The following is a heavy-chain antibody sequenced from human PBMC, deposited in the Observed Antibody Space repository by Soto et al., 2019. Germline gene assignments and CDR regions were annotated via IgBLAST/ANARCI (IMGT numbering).Heavy chain of an antibody. J-gene: IGHJ2*01. Sequence: QAELVESGGGVVQPGRSLRLSCAASGSSFSSYAMHWVRQAPGKGLEWLAVISYDGSNKYYADSVKGRFTISRDNSKNTLYLQMNSLRLEDTAVYYCARPLWRDDYNWGYFDLWGRGTLVTVSS. D-gene: IGHD4-4*01. V-gene: IGHV3-30-3*01. CDR1: GSSFSSYA. CDR3: ARPLWRDDYNWGYFDL. CDR2: ISYDGSNK.